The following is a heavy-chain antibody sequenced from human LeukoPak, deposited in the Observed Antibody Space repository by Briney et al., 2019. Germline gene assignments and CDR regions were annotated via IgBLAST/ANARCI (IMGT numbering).Heavy chain of an antibody. J-gene: IGHJ4*02. Sequence: GGSLRLSCAASGFTFKTYGMNWVRQAPGKGLEWVSSISSSSTFKYYADSVQGRFTISRHNSKNTLYLQMNSLRAEDTAVYYCASRRSSYSSSWFYWGQGTLVTVSS. CDR2: ISSSSTFK. D-gene: IGHD6-13*01. CDR3: ASRRSSYSSSWFY. V-gene: IGHV3-21*04. CDR1: GFTFKTYG.